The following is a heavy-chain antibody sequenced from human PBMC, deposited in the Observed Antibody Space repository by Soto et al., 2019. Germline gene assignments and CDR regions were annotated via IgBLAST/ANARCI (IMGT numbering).Heavy chain of an antibody. CDR3: AREGPIPYFFGELFYYYYYGMDV. D-gene: IGHD3-10*01. CDR1: GYTFTGYY. CDR2: INPNSGGT. V-gene: IGHV1-2*04. J-gene: IGHJ6*02. Sequence: ASVKVSCKASGYTFTGYYMHWVRQAPGQGLEWMGWINPNSGGTNYAQKFQGWVTMTRDTSISTAYMELSRPRSDDTAVYYCAREGPIPYFFGELFYYYYYGMDVWGQGTTVTVSS.